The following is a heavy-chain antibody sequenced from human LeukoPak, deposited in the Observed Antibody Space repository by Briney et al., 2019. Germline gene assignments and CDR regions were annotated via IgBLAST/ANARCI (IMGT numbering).Heavy chain of an antibody. V-gene: IGHV1-46*01. Sequence: ASVTVSCKASGGTFSSYAISWVRQAPGQGLEWMGMIYPRDGSTSYAQKFQGRVTVTRDTSTSTVHMELSGLGSEDTAVYYCARDQEGFDYWGQGTLVTVSS. CDR2: IYPRDGST. J-gene: IGHJ4*02. CDR3: ARDQEGFDY. CDR1: GGTFSSYA.